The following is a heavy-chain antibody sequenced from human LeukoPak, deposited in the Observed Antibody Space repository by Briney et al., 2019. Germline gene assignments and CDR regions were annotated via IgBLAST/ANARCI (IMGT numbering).Heavy chain of an antibody. CDR3: ARVGFYDFWSGINFFDY. CDR2: ITSSSST. V-gene: IGHV3-21*01. J-gene: IGHJ4*02. D-gene: IGHD3-3*01. CDR1: GFTFSGYS. Sequence: GGSLRLSCAASGFTFSGYSVNWVRQAPGKVLEWVSSITSSSSTYYSDSVKGRFTISRDNAKNSLYLQMNSLRVEDTAVYYCARVGFYDFWSGINFFDYWGQGTLVTVSS.